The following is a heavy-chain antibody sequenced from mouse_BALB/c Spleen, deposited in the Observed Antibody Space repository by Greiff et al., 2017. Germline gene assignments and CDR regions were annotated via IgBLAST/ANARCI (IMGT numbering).Heavy chain of an antibody. D-gene: IGHD2-3*01. J-gene: IGHJ4*01. CDR3: ARSEGYSYAMDY. CDR1: GYSITSDYA. CDR2: ISYSGST. V-gene: IGHV3-2*02. Sequence: EVQLQESGPGLVKPSQSLSLTCTVTGYSITSDYAWNWIRQFPGNKLEWMGYISYSGSTSYNPSLKSRISITRDTSKNQFFLQLNSVTTEDTATYYCARSEGYSYAMDYWGQGTSVTVSS.